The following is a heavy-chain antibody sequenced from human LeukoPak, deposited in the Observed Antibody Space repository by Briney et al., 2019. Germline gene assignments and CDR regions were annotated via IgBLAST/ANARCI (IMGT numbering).Heavy chain of an antibody. D-gene: IGHD3-22*01. Sequence: GGSLRLSCAASGFTFSSYGMHWVRQAPGKGLEWVAVISYDGSNKYYADSVKGRFTISRDNSKNTLYLQMNSLRAEDTAVYYCAKDAAYYYDSSGYYPDYWGQGTLVTASS. CDR2: ISYDGSNK. J-gene: IGHJ4*02. CDR1: GFTFSSYG. CDR3: AKDAAYYYDSSGYYPDY. V-gene: IGHV3-30*18.